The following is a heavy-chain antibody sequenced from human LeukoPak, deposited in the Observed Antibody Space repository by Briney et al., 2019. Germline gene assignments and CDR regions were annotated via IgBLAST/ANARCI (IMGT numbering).Heavy chain of an antibody. CDR1: GYTLTELS. V-gene: IGHV1-24*01. CDR3: ATDLLRDFWSGYYTY. CDR2: FDPEDGET. J-gene: IGHJ4*02. Sequence: ASVKVSCKVSGYTLTELSMHWVRQAPGKGLEWMGGFDPEDGETIYAQKLQGRVTMTEDTSTDTAYMELSSLRSEDTAVYYCATDLLRDFWSGYYTYWGQGTLVTVSS. D-gene: IGHD3-3*01.